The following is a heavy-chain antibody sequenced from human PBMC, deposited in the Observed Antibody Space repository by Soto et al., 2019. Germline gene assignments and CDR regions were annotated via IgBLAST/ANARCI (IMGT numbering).Heavy chain of an antibody. CDR2: ISSSGSTI. J-gene: IGHJ4*02. CDR1: EFTFSSYE. Sequence: PGGSLRLSCVASEFTFSSYEMNGVRQAPGKGLEWVSYISSSGSTIYYSDSVKGRFTISRDNAKKSLYLQMNSLRAEDTAVCYCVRFGGAAAGPGDYWGQGTLVTVSS. V-gene: IGHV3-48*03. CDR3: VRFGGAAAGPGDY. D-gene: IGHD6-13*01.